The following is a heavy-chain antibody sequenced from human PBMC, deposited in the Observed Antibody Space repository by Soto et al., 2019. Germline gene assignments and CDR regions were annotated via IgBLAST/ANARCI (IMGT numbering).Heavy chain of an antibody. CDR3: SREGSSSFY. Sequence: DVQLVESGGGFVKPGRSLRLSCATSGFTFGDYAVVWFRQAPGKGLEWVGFVRATVHGGTTEYAASLKDRFLISRDDSKSTAYLQMNSLKIEDTAVYYCSREGSSSFYWGLGTLVIVSS. CDR1: GFTFGDYA. V-gene: IGHV3-49*05. D-gene: IGHD6-6*01. CDR2: VRATVHGGTT. J-gene: IGHJ4*02.